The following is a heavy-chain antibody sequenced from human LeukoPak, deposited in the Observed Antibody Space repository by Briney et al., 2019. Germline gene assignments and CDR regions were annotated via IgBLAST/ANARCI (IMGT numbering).Heavy chain of an antibody. CDR2: IYYSGST. D-gene: IGHD3/OR15-3a*01. Sequence: TLSLTCSLPRRPIYRGGSSRSTLRPPPAPGPEWIGYIYYSGSTYYNPSLKSRVTISVDTSKNQFSLKLSSVTAADTAVYYCAREKGLAFDYWGQGTLVTVSS. V-gene: IGHV4-31*03. CDR1: RRPIYRGGSS. J-gene: IGHJ4*02. CDR3: AREKGLAFDY.